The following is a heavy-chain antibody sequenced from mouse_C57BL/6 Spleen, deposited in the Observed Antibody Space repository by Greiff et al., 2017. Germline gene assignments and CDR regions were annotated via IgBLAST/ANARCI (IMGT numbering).Heavy chain of an antibody. V-gene: IGHV1-52*01. J-gene: IGHJ1*03. CDR3: ARFCGSSYWYFDV. CDR2: IDPSDSET. D-gene: IGHD1-1*01. CDR1: GYTFTSYW. Sequence: VQLQQPGAELVRPGSSVKLSCKASGYTFTSYWMHWVKQRPIQGLEWIGNIDPSDSETHYNQKFKDKATLTVDKSSSGAYMQLSSLTSEDSAVYYCARFCGSSYWYFDVWGTGTTVTVSS.